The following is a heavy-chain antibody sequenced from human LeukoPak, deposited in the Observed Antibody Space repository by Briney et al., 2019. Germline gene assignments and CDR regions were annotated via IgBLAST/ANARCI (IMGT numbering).Heavy chain of an antibody. D-gene: IGHD2-2*01. CDR1: GFTFSSYE. J-gene: IGHJ6*02. V-gene: IGHV3-48*03. CDR3: ARDRYCSSTSCPVYYGMDV. CDR2: ISSSGSTI. Sequence: GGSLRLSCAASGFTFSSYEMNWVRQAPGKGLEWVSYISSSGSTIYYADSVKGRFTISRDNAKNSLYLQMNSLRAEDTAVYYCARDRYCSSTSCPVYYGMDVWGQGTTVTDSS.